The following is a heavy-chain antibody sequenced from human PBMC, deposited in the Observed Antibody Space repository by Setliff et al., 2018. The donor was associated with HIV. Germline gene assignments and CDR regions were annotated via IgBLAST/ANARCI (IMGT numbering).Heavy chain of an antibody. CDR3: AKGYYYDSGGGRVRAFDI. Sequence: GGSLRLSCAASGFTFRSHWMSWVRQAPGKGLEWVSVVGGSGDITYYADSVKGRFTISRDNSKDTMYLQMNSLRDEDTAQYYCAKGYYYDSGGGRVRAFDIWGQGTMVTVS. D-gene: IGHD3-22*01. J-gene: IGHJ3*02. CDR1: GFTFRSHW. CDR2: VGGSGDIT. V-gene: IGHV3-23*01.